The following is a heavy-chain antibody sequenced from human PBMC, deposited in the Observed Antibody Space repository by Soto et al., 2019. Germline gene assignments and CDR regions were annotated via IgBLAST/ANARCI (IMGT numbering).Heavy chain of an antibody. CDR3: AIETYGDYGHLEY. CDR2: LYSSGST. Sequence: QVQLQESGPGLVKPSETLSLTCTVSGGSISGYYWSWMRQPPGKGLEWIGLLYSSGSTTYNPSLKSRVTISVDTSKNQVSLKLSSVTAADTAVYYCAIETYGDYGHLEYWGQGILVTVSS. D-gene: IGHD4-17*01. J-gene: IGHJ4*02. CDR1: GGSISGYY. V-gene: IGHV4-59*01.